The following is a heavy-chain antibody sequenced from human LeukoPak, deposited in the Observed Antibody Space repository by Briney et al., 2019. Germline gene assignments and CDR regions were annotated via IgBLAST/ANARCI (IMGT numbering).Heavy chain of an antibody. J-gene: IGHJ4*02. CDR3: ARGVGKGIDY. CDR2: MKRDGSDK. D-gene: IGHD1-1*01. Sequence: GGSLSLSCAASGFTFSGCWMSWVRQAPGKGREWVANMKRDGSDKYYVDSVKGRFTITRDNAKNSLYLQMNSLRAEDTAVYYCARGVGKGIDYWGQGTLVTVSS. CDR1: GFTFSGCW. V-gene: IGHV3-7*04.